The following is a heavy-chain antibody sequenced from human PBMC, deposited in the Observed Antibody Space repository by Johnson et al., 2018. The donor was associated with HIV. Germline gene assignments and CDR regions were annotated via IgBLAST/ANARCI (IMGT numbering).Heavy chain of an antibody. J-gene: IGHJ3*02. D-gene: IGHD1-14*01. V-gene: IGHV3-30*18. CDR1: GFTFSSYA. Sequence: QVQLVESGGGLVKPGGSLRLSCAASGFTFSSYAMHWVRQAPGKGLEWVALISYDGSNKYYADSGKGRFTICRENSKNTLYLQMNSLRAEDTAVYYCAKERKAPRAFDIWGQGTMVTVSS. CDR3: AKERKAPRAFDI. CDR2: ISYDGSNK.